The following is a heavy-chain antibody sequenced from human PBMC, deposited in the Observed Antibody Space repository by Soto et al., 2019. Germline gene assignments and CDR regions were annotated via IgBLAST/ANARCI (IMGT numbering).Heavy chain of an antibody. V-gene: IGHV4-34*01. Sequence: SETLSLTCAVYGGSFSGYYWSWLRQPPGRGLEWIGEINHSGSTNYNPSLKSRVTISEDTSKNQFSLKLSSVTAADTAVYYCARSYLRVRYYYYGMDVWGQGTTVTVS. J-gene: IGHJ6*02. CDR3: ARSYLRVRYYYYGMDV. CDR1: GGSFSGYY. D-gene: IGHD1-1*01. CDR2: INHSGST.